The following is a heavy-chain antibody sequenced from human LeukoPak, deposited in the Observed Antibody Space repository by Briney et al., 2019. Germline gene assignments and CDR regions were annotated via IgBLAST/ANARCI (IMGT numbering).Heavy chain of an antibody. CDR2: ISAYNGNT. Sequence: ASVNVSCKASGYTFTGYYMHWVRQAPGQGLEWMGWISAYNGNTNYAQKLQGRVTMTTDTSTSTAYMELRSLRSDDTAVYYCARADHDAFDIWGQGTMVTVSS. V-gene: IGHV1-18*04. J-gene: IGHJ3*02. CDR1: GYTFTGYY. CDR3: ARADHDAFDI.